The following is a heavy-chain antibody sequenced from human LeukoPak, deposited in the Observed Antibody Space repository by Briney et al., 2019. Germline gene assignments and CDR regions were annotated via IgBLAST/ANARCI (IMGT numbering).Heavy chain of an antibody. J-gene: IGHJ6*03. CDR3: ASCGYRYGQYYYYMDV. CDR2: INQGGSEK. Sequence: GGSLRLSCAASGLTFSSYWMSWVRQAPGKGLEWVGNINQGGSEKYYVDSVKGRFTISRDNAKKSLYLQMNSLRAEDTALYYCASCGYRYGQYYYYMDVWGKGTTVTVSS. D-gene: IGHD5-18*01. CDR1: GLTFSSYW. V-gene: IGHV3-7*01.